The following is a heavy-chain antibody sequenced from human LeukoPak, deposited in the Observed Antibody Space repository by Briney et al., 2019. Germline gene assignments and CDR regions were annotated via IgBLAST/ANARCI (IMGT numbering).Heavy chain of an antibody. CDR1: GGSISSYY. CDR3: ARLIGYYYYMDV. D-gene: IGHD3-16*01. J-gene: IGHJ6*03. Sequence: SETLSLTCTVSGGSISSYYWSWIRQPPGKGLEWIGYIYTSGSTNYNPSLKSRVTISVDTSKNQFSLKLSSVTAADTAVYYCARLIGYYYYMDVWGKGTTVTASS. CDR2: IYTSGST. V-gene: IGHV4-4*09.